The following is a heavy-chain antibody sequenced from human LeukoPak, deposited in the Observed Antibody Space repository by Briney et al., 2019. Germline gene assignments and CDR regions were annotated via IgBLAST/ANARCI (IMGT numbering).Heavy chain of an antibody. CDR2: IGTGGDT. D-gene: IGHD3-10*01. J-gene: IGHJ4*02. CDR3: ARGFLTMRGDGPTFDH. CDR1: GFTFSNYD. Sequence: PGGSLRLSCAASGFTFSNYDMEWVRQPPGKPLEWVSHIGTGGDTYYPTPVKGRFTVSRENARNSLCLQMSSLRVEDTAVYYCARGFLTMRGDGPTFDHWGQGILVTVSS. V-gene: IGHV3-13*01.